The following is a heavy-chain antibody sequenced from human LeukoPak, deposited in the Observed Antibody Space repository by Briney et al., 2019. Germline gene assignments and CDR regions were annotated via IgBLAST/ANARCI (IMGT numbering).Heavy chain of an antibody. J-gene: IGHJ6*03. D-gene: IGHD3-10*01. CDR3: ASLYGSGSRYYYYYYMDV. Sequence: SETLSLTCAVYGGSFSGYYWSWIRQPPGKGLEWIGEINHSGSTNYNPSLKSRVTISVDTSKNQFSLKLSSVTAADTTVYYCASLYGSGSRYYYYYYMDVWGKGTTVTISS. V-gene: IGHV4-34*01. CDR2: INHSGST. CDR1: GGSFSGYY.